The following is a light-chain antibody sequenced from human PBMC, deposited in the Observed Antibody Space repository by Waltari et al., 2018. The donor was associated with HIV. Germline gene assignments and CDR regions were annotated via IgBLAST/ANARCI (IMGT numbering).Light chain of an antibody. Sequence: QSVLTQPTSASGTPGQRVTISCSGSRSNIGSNTVSWYQQLPGTAPKLFIYSNNQRPSGVPDRFSGSKSGTSASLAISGLQSEDEADYYCAAWDDSLNGWVFGGGTKLTVV. CDR2: SNN. J-gene: IGLJ3*02. V-gene: IGLV1-44*01. CDR1: RSNIGSNT. CDR3: AAWDDSLNGWV.